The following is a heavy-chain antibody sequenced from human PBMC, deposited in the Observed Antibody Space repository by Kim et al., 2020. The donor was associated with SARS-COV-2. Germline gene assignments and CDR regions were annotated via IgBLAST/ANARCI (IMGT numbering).Heavy chain of an antibody. D-gene: IGHD1-20*01. Sequence: ASVKVSCKASGYTFTSYGINWVRQAPGQGLEWMGWVSAYNGNTNYAQKLQGRVTMTTDTSTSTAYMELRGLRSDETAVYYCEGGGGYNWNDVSFDYWGQGTLVTVSS. CDR1: GYTFTSYG. V-gene: IGHV1-18*04. J-gene: IGHJ4*02. CDR2: VSAYNGNT. CDR3: EGGGGYNWNDVSFDY.